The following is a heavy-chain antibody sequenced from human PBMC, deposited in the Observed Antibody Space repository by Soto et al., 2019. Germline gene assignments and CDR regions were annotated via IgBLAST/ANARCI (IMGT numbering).Heavy chain of an antibody. J-gene: IGHJ4*02. Sequence: SGTLSLTCTFSGGSISSGGYYWSWIRQHPGKGLEWIGSIYYIGITYSCPSLKSRVTISVDTSKNQFSLKLSCVTAAETAVFYCARALTYCYGSGSSPQWGRGTLVTVS. CDR3: ARALTYCYGSGSSPQ. CDR1: GGSISSGGYY. D-gene: IGHD3-10*01. V-gene: IGHV4-31*03. CDR2: IYYIGIT.